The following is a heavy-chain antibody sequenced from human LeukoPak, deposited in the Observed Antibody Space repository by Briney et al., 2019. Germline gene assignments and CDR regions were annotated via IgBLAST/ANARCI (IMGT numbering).Heavy chain of an antibody. J-gene: IGHJ6*02. CDR1: GFTFSSYS. CDR3: ADVFGMDV. D-gene: IGHD3-10*01. V-gene: IGHV3-48*02. Sequence: GGSLRLSCAASGFTFSSYSMNWVRQAPGKGLEWVSYISSSSSTIYYADSVKGRFTISRDNAKNTLYLQMNSLRDVDTAMYYCADVFGMDVWGQGTTVTVSS. CDR2: ISSSSSTI.